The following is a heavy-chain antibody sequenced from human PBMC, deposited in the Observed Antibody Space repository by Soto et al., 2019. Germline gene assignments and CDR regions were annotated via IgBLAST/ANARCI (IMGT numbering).Heavy chain of an antibody. CDR1: GPTFNRYW. Sequence: GGSLRLSCAASGPTFNRYWMHWVRHAPGKGLVWVSHINTDGSNTNYADSVKGRFTISRDNAKSTLFLQMNSLRDEDTAVYYCAREFCSGGNCYTYYFDPWGQGISVTVSS. CDR3: AREFCSGGNCYTYYFDP. D-gene: IGHD2-15*01. J-gene: IGHJ5*02. V-gene: IGHV3-74*01. CDR2: INTDGSNT.